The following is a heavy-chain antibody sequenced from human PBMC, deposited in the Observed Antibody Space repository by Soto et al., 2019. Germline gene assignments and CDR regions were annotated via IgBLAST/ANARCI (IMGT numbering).Heavy chain of an antibody. Sequence: SHSLSLTCVVNGGSYRGSSLSWLRPSPGNGLEWIGEINDCGITDSNPSLESRVTISVDMSKNQFSLNLKSVTAADSAVYHCARGRSSVPDRRGIGYYGLDVWGQGTTVTVS. CDR3: ARGRSSVPDRRGIGYYGLDV. CDR1: GGSYRGSS. CDR2: INDCGIT. J-gene: IGHJ6*02. V-gene: IGHV4-34*01. D-gene: IGHD6-6*01.